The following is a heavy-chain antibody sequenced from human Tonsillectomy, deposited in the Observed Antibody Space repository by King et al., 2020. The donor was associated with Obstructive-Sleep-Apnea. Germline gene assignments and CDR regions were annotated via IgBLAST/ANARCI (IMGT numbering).Heavy chain of an antibody. D-gene: IGHD6-13*01. V-gene: IGHV3-30*04. J-gene: IGHJ6*02. CDR2: ISYDGSTK. CDR1: GFTFSGYP. Sequence: VQLVESGGGVVQPGRSLRLSCAASGFTFSGYPMHWVRQAPGKGLEWVAVISYDGSTKYYTDSVKGRFTISRDNSRNTLYLHMNSLRIEDTTVYYCARDVVRYSSSWLGMDVWGQGTTVTVSS. CDR3: ARDVVRYSSSWLGMDV.